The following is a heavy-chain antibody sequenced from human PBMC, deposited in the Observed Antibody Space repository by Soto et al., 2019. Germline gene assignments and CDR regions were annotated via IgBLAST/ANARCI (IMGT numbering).Heavy chain of an antibody. J-gene: IGHJ4*02. Sequence: GGSLRLSCAASGFTFTQFGMHWVRQAPGKGLEWVAIIWYDASHKYYADSVRGRFTISRDNSMHTVSLHMDSLGAEDTAMYYCARSKATYGDFSFDYWGQGTVVTVSS. CDR2: IWYDASHK. D-gene: IGHD4-17*01. V-gene: IGHV3-33*01. CDR3: ARSKATYGDFSFDY. CDR1: GFTFTQFG.